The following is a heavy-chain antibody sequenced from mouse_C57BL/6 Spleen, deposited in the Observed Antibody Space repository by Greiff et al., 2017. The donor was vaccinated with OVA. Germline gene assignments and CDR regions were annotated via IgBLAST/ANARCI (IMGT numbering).Heavy chain of an antibody. CDR1: GYAFSSSW. CDR3: ARSEVYYGSSDAMDY. J-gene: IGHJ4*01. D-gene: IGHD1-1*01. CDR2: IYPGDGDT. Sequence: VQLQESGPELVKPGASVKISCKASGYAFSSSWMNWVKQRPGKGLEWIGRIYPGDGDTNYNGKFKGKATLTADKSSSTAYMQLSSLTSEDSAVYFCARSEVYYGSSDAMDYWGQGTSVTVSS. V-gene: IGHV1-82*01.